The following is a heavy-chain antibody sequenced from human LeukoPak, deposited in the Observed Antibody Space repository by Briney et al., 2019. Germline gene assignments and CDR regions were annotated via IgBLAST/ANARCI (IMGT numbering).Heavy chain of an antibody. J-gene: IGHJ4*02. CDR3: ASQTLVAVTIHH. CDR1: GYTLTGYY. V-gene: IGHV1-2*02. Sequence: ASVKVSCKASGYTLTGYYMHWVRQAPGQGLEWMGWINPNSGGTKYAQKFQGRVTMTRDTSISTAYMELSRLRSDDTAVYYCASQTLVAVTIHHWGQGTLVTVSS. CDR2: INPNSGGT. D-gene: IGHD6-19*01.